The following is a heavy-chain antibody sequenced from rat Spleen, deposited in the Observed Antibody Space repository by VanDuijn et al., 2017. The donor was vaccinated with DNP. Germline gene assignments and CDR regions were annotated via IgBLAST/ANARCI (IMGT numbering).Heavy chain of an antibody. Sequence: EVQLVESGGGLVQPGGSLKLSCAASGFTFDDYDMAWVRQAPTKGLEGVASISTSGGSTYYRDSVKGRFTISRDNAKDTLYLQMNSLRSEDTATYYCTRGSGFVLDYWGQGVLVTVSS. V-gene: IGHV5S13*01. J-gene: IGHJ2*01. CDR1: GFTFDDYD. CDR2: ISTSGGST. CDR3: TRGSGFVLDY. D-gene: IGHD4-4*01.